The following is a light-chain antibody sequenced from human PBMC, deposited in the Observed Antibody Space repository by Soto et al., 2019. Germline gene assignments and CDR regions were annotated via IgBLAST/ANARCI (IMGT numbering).Light chain of an antibody. V-gene: IGKV3-15*01. Sequence: EIGMTQSPATLSLSPGERAALSCRASQRINSELAWYQQKPGQPPRLLIYGASTRATGVPARFTGSESGSEFPLTIRVLQSEDFAVYYCQQGHNWPLTFGQGTRLEI. CDR1: QRINSE. J-gene: IGKJ2*01. CDR2: GAS. CDR3: QQGHNWPLT.